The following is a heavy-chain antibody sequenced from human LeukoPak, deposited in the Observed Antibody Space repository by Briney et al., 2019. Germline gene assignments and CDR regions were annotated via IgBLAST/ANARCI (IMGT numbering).Heavy chain of an antibody. Sequence: GGSLRLSCAASGFTVSSNYMSWVRQAPGKGLEWVSVIYSGGSTYYADSVKGRFTISRDNSKNTLYLQMNSLRAEDTAVYYCAKDRSTSWYPSYNFDYWGQGTLVTVSS. V-gene: IGHV3-53*05. CDR1: GFTVSSNY. CDR3: AKDRSTSWYPSYNFDY. J-gene: IGHJ4*02. D-gene: IGHD6-13*01. CDR2: IYSGGST.